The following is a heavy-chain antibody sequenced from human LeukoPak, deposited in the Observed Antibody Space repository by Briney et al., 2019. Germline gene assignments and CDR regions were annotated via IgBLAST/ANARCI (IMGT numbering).Heavy chain of an antibody. D-gene: IGHD2-2*01. CDR3: ARVVTPRYCSSTSCYWKGWFDP. V-gene: IGHV1-69*13. Sequence: ASVKVSCKASGGTLSRYAISWVRQAPGQGLEWMGGIIASFGTANYAQKFQGRVTISADESTSTAYMELSSLRSEDTAVYYCARVVTPRYCSSTSCYWKGWFDPWGQGTLVTVSS. CDR2: IIASFGTA. CDR1: GGTLSRYA. J-gene: IGHJ5*02.